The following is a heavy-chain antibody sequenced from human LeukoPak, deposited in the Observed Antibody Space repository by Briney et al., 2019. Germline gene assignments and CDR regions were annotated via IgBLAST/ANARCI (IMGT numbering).Heavy chain of an antibody. J-gene: IGHJ4*02. V-gene: IGHV3-30-3*01. CDR1: GFTFSSYA. CDR3: AREGWEPYFDY. D-gene: IGHD1-26*01. CDR2: ISYDGSNK. Sequence: GGSLRLSCAASGFTFSSYAMHWVRQAPGKGLEWVAVISYDGSNKYYADSVKGRFTISRDNSKNTLYLQVNSLRAEDTAVYYCAREGWEPYFDYWGQGTLVTVSS.